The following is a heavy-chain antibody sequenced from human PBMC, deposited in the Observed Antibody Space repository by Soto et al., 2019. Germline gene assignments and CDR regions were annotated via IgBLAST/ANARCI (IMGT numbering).Heavy chain of an antibody. CDR1: GGTFSSYT. J-gene: IGHJ4*02. CDR2: IIPILGIA. Sequence: GASVKVSCKASGGTFSSYTISWVRQAPGQGLEWMGRIIPILGIANYAQKFQGRVTITADKSTSTAYMELSSLRSEDTAVYYCATKRSKIYIFTGGPFDYWGQGTLVPVSS. D-gene: IGHD3-9*01. CDR3: ATKRSKIYIFTGGPFDY. V-gene: IGHV1-69*02.